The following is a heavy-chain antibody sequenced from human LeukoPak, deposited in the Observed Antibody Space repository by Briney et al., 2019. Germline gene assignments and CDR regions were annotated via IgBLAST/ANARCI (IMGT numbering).Heavy chain of an antibody. CDR2: INHSGST. J-gene: IGHJ5*02. CDR1: GGSFSGYY. CDR3: ARGHLARYFDWLSNWFDP. Sequence: SETLSLTCAVYGGSFSGYYWSWIRPPPGKGLEWIGEINHSGSTNYNPSLKSRVTISVDTSKNQFSLKLSSVTAADTAVYYCARGHLARYFDWLSNWFDPWGQGTLVTVSS. V-gene: IGHV4-34*01. D-gene: IGHD3-9*01.